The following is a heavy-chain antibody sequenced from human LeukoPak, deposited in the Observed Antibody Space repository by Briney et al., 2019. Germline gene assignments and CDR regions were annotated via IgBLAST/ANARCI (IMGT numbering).Heavy chain of an antibody. J-gene: IGHJ4*02. CDR2: INPNSGGT. D-gene: IGHD3-22*01. CDR1: GHTFTGYY. Sequence: ASVKVSCKASGHTFTGYYMHWVRQAPGQGLEWMGWINPNSGGTNYAQKFQGRVTMTRDTSISTAYMELSRLRSDDTAVYYCARGHYYYDSPPSDYWGQGTLVTVSS. CDR3: ARGHYYYDSPPSDY. V-gene: IGHV1-2*02.